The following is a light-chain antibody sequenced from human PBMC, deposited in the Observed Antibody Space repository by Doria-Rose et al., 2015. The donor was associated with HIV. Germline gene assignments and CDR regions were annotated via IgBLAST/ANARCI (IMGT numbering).Light chain of an antibody. Sequence: QSALTQPPSASGSPGQSVTISCTGTSSDVGGYDYVSWYQQHPDKAPKLIIYEVNKRPSGDPDRFSGSKSGNTASLTVSGLQADDEADYYCSSYAGSNNHVFGTGTKLTVL. V-gene: IGLV2-8*01. CDR3: SSYAGSNNHV. CDR1: SSDVGGYDY. J-gene: IGLJ1*01. CDR2: EVN.